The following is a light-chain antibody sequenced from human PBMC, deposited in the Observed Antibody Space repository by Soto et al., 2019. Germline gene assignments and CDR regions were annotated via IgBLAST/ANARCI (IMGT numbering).Light chain of an antibody. CDR3: QQYYSYRT. V-gene: IGKV1-12*01. J-gene: IGKJ5*01. Sequence: DNQMTQSPSSVSASVGDRVTVTGRASQGISSWLAWYQKKPGKAPKLLIYAASSLQSGVPSRFSGSGSGTDFTLTISCLQSEDFATYYCQQYYSYRTFGQGTRLEN. CDR2: AAS. CDR1: QGISSW.